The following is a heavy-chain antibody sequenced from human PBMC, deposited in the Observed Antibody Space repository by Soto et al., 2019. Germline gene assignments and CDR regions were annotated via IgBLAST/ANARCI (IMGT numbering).Heavy chain of an antibody. Sequence: SETLSLTCTVSGGSISSSSYYWGWIRQPPGKGLEWIGSIYYSGSTYYNPSLKSRVTISVDTSKNQFSLKLSSVTAADTAVYYCARVGTTLTIFGVVIKHPPQPDYFDYWGQGTLVTVSS. CDR1: GGSISSSSYY. V-gene: IGHV4-39*01. CDR2: IYYSGST. D-gene: IGHD3-3*01. CDR3: ARVGTTLTIFGVVIKHPPQPDYFDY. J-gene: IGHJ4*02.